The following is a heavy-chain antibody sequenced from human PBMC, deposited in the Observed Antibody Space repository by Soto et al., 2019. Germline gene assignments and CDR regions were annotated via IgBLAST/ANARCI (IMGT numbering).Heavy chain of an antibody. CDR2: INAGNGNT. V-gene: IGHV1-3*01. J-gene: IGHJ4*02. CDR1: GYTFSSYA. Sequence: QVQLVQSGAEVKKPGASVKVSCKASGYTFSSYAIHWVRQAPGQRLEWMGWINAGNGNTKYSQKFQGRVTITRDTSASTADMELSSLRSDDTAVYYCARETFSVPTYSCDYWGQGTLVTVSS. CDR3: ARETFSVPTYSCDY. D-gene: IGHD2-2*01.